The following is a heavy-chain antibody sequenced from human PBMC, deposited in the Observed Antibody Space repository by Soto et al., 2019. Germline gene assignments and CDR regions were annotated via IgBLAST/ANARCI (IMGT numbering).Heavy chain of an antibody. CDR1: DGSINFYY. V-gene: IGHV4-59*01. CDR3: ARGQYFRFWSGLKYFFDH. CDR2: VSYNGST. Sequence: PSETLSLTWTVSDGSINFYYWTWIRQSPGKGLEWIGYVSYNGSTDYSPSLKSRVSISLDTSRSRFSLRLTSVTAADTATYYCARGQYFRFWSGLKYFFDHWGTGALVTVSS. D-gene: IGHD3-3*01. J-gene: IGHJ4*02.